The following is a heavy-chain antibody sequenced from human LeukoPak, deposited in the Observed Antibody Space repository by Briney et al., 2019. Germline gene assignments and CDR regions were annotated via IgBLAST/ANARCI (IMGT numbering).Heavy chain of an antibody. CDR2: IIPIFGTA. CDR3: ARDRITIFGVVDY. Sequence: ASVKVSCKASGGTFSSYAISWVRQAPGQGLEWMGGIIPIFGTANYAQKFQGRVTMTTDTSTSTAYMELRSLRSDDTAVYYCARDRITIFGVVDYWGQGTLVTVSS. CDR1: GGTFSSYA. V-gene: IGHV1-69*05. D-gene: IGHD3-3*01. J-gene: IGHJ4*02.